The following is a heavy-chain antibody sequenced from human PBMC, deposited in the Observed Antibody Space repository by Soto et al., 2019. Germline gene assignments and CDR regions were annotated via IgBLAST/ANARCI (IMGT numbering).Heavy chain of an antibody. CDR3: AKGRGALTAVSNWFDP. CDR1: GFTFEDHA. D-gene: IGHD5-18*01. CDR2: INWNSGIT. J-gene: IGHJ5*02. Sequence: ELQLVESGGGLVQPGKSLRLSCAAIGFTFEDHAMHWIRQVPGKGLEWVAGINWNSGITGYADSVKGRFTISRDKATNTLHLGMNSLKREGTGLYFCAKGRGALTAVSNWFDPWGQGTLVTVSS. V-gene: IGHV3-9*01.